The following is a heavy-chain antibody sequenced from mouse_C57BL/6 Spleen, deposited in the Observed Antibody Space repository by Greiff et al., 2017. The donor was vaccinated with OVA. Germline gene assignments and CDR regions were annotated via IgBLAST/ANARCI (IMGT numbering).Heavy chain of an antibody. V-gene: IGHV5-4*03. D-gene: IGHD2-12*01. CDR3: ARGGLYYSAYYFDY. Sequence: EVKLEESGGGLVKPGGSLKLSCAASGFTFSSYAMSWVRQTPEKRLEWVATISDGGSYTYYPDNVKGRFTISRDNAKNNLYLQRGHLKSEDTAMYYCARGGLYYSAYYFDYWGQGTTLTVSS. CDR1: GFTFSSYA. J-gene: IGHJ2*01. CDR2: ISDGGSYT.